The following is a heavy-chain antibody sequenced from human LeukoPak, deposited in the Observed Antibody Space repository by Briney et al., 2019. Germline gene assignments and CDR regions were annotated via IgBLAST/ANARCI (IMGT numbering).Heavy chain of an antibody. J-gene: IGHJ4*02. Sequence: PSETLSLTCTVSGGSISSSSYYWGWIRQPPGKGLEWIGSIYYSGSTYYNPSLKSRVTISVDTSKNQFSLKLSSVTAADTAVYYCASEPGWLDYFDYWGQGTLVTVSS. CDR1: GGSISSSSYY. CDR2: IYYSGST. D-gene: IGHD3-10*01. CDR3: ASEPGWLDYFDY. V-gene: IGHV4-39*07.